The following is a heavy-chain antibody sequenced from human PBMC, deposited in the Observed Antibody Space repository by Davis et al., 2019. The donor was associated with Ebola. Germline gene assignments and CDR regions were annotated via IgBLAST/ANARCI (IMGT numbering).Heavy chain of an antibody. CDR3: ASERGSNPVDY. J-gene: IGHJ4*02. CDR2: ISYDGSNK. D-gene: IGHD3-10*01. Sequence: GESLKISCAASGFTFSSYGMHWVRQAPGKGLEWVAVISYDGSNKYYADSVKGRFTISRDNSKNSLYLQMNSLRAEDTAVYYCASERGSNPVDYWGQGTLVTVSS. CDR1: GFTFSSYG. V-gene: IGHV3-30*03.